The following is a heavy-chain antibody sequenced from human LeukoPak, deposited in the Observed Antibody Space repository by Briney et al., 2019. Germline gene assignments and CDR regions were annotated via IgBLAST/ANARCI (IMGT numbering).Heavy chain of an antibody. V-gene: IGHV4-59*12. CDR1: GASFGTYY. Sequence: SETLSLTCTVSGASFGTYYWSWIRQPPGKGLEWIGYMYYSGSTNYNPSLKSRVTISVDTSKNQFSLNLSSVTAADTAVYFCARDGRGSTSLDNWGQGILVTVSS. CDR3: ARDGRGSTSLDN. J-gene: IGHJ4*02. CDR2: MYYSGST. D-gene: IGHD6-6*01.